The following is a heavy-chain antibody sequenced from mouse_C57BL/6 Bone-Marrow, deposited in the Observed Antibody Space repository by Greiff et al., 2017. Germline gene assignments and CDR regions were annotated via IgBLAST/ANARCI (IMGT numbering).Heavy chain of an antibody. D-gene: IGHD1-1*01. CDR3: SRFGCYGSSYGWFAY. CDR2: IWWDDDK. CDR1: GFSLSTFGMG. J-gene: IGHJ3*01. Sequence: QVTLKESGPGILQPSQTLSLTCSFSGFSLSTFGMGVGWIRQPSGKGLEWLAHIWWDDDKYYNPALKRRLTISKDTSKNQVFLKIANVDTADTATYYCSRFGCYGSSYGWFAYWGQGTLVTVSA. V-gene: IGHV8-8*01.